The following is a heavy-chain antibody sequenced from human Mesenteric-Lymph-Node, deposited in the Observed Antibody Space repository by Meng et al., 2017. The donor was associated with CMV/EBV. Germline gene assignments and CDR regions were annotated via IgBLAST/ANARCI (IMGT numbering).Heavy chain of an antibody. D-gene: IGHD3-16*01. V-gene: IGHV4-61*01. CDR1: GGSISSGTYY. J-gene: IGHJ4*02. Sequence: GSLRLSCTVSGGSISSGTYYWSWIRQPPGKGLEWIGYIYYSGTTNYNPSLKSRVTISVDTSKNQFSLKLTSVTPADTAVYYCASLLGIGDYWGQGTLVTVSS. CDR3: ASLLGIGDY. CDR2: IYYSGTT.